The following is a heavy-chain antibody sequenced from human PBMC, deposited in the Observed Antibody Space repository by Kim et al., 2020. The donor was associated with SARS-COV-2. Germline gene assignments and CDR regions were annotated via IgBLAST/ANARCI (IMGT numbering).Heavy chain of an antibody. D-gene: IGHD3-10*01. CDR2: ITQTGTS. J-gene: IGHJ2*01. CDR1: GRSFSGYY. CDR3: ARGRSEYFGSGRARSFDL. V-gene: IGHV4-34*01. Sequence: SETLSLTCAVYGRSFSGYYWTWIRQVPGTGLQWIGEITQTGTSNYDPSFRGRVTISVAASEKQFSLVLTSATAADTAVYYCARGRSEYFGSGRARSFDL.